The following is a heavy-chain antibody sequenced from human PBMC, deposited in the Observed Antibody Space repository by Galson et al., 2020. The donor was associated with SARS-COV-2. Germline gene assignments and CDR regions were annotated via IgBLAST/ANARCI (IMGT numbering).Heavy chain of an antibody. Sequence: GGSLRLSCAASGFTFSSYGMHWVRQAPGKGLEWVAVIWYDGSNKYYADSVKGRFTISRDNYKNTLYLQMNSLRDEDTAVYYCAKSGGVIAPLDYWGQGALVTVSS. D-gene: IGHD3-16*02. J-gene: IGHJ4*02. V-gene: IGHV3-33*06. CDR2: IWYDGSNK. CDR1: GFTFSSYG. CDR3: AKSGGVIAPLDY.